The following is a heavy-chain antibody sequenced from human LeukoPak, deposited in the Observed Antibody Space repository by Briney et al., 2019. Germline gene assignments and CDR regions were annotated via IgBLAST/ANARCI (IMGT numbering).Heavy chain of an antibody. CDR2: IYYSGST. D-gene: IGHD2-21*02. V-gene: IGHV4-59*08. CDR3: ARRLPGGDEGAFDI. Sequence: SETLSLTCTVSGGSISSYYWSWIRQPPGKGLEWIGYIYYSGSTNHNPSLKSRVTISVDTSKNQFSLKLSSVTAADTAVYYCARRLPGGDEGAFDIWGQGTMVTVSS. J-gene: IGHJ3*02. CDR1: GGSISSYY.